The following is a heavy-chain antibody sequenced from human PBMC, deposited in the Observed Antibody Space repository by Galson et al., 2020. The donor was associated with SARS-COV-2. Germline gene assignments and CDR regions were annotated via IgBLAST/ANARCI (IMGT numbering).Heavy chain of an antibody. CDR1: GFTFSSYA. V-gene: IGHV3-64*01. D-gene: IGHD3-10*01. CDR2: IRYDGTST. J-gene: IGHJ3*02. CDR3: AGYYGSGNYAFDI. Sequence: GESLKISCAASGFTFSSYAMYWVRQAPGKGLEYVSAIRYDGTSTYYANSVKGRFTISRDNSKNTLYLQMGSLRTEDMAVYYCAGYYGSGNYAFDIWGQGTMVTVSS.